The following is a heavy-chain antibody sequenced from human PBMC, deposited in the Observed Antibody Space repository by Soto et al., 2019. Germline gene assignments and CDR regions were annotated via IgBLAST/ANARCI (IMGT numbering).Heavy chain of an antibody. CDR1: GFTFSNAW. CDR3: PTALRLDHTGFDY. Sequence: EAQLVESGGGLVEPGGSLRLSCAASGFTFSNAWMTWVRQAPGKGLEWVGRTKSKTDGGTTDFAAPVKGIFTIERDDSKNTVYLQMNSLTTDDTAVYYCPTALRLDHTGFDYWCQGTLVVVSS. V-gene: IGHV3-15*01. CDR2: TKSKTDGGTT. J-gene: IGHJ4*02. D-gene: IGHD3-3*01.